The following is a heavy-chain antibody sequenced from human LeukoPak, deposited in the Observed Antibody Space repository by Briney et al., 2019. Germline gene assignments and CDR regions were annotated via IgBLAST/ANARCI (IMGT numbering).Heavy chain of an antibody. Sequence: GGSLRLSCAASEFTFSSHAMSWVRQAPGKGLEWVSAISGSGGSTYYADSVRGRFTISRDNPKNTLYLQMNSLRAEDTAVYYCARCTASCYANAFDVWGQGTLLTVSS. CDR3: ARCTASCYANAFDV. J-gene: IGHJ3*01. D-gene: IGHD2-2*01. V-gene: IGHV3-23*01. CDR2: ISGSGGST. CDR1: EFTFSSHA.